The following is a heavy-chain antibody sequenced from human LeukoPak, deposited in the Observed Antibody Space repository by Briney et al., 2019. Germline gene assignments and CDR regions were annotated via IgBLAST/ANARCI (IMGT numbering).Heavy chain of an antibody. CDR3: AKDLPYHYDILTGPIGGFDY. CDR2: IWYDGSNK. J-gene: IGHJ4*02. Sequence: GGSLRLSCAASGFTFSSYGMHWVRQAPGKGLEWVAVIWYDGSNKYYADSVKGRFTISRDNSKNTLYLQMNSLRAEDTAVYYCAKDLPYHYDILTGPIGGFDYWGQGTLITVSS. CDR1: GFTFSSYG. D-gene: IGHD3-9*01. V-gene: IGHV3-33*06.